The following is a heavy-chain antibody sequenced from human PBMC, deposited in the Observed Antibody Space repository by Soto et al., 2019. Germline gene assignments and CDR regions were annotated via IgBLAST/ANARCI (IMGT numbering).Heavy chain of an antibody. CDR3: ARDRDSNEYYYYYGMDV. J-gene: IGHJ6*02. V-gene: IGHV3-21*01. Sequence: EVQLVESGGGLVKPGGSLRLSGAASGFTFSSYSMNWVRQAPGKGLEWVSSISSSSSYIYYADSVKGRFTIARDNATNSLYLQMNSLRAEDTAVYYCARDRDSNEYYYYYGMDVWGQGTTVTVSS. CDR1: GFTFSSYS. D-gene: IGHD4-4*01. CDR2: ISSSSSYI.